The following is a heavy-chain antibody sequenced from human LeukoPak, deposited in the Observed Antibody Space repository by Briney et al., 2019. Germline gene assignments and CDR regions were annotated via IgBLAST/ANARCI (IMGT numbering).Heavy chain of an antibody. CDR1: GFTFTSSA. V-gene: IGHV1-58*02. J-gene: IGHJ4*02. CDR3: ARDEVTGDPPRFDY. CDR2: IVVGSGNT. Sequence: GTSVKVSCKASGFTFTSSAMQWVRQARGQRLEWIGWIVVGSGNTNYAQKFQERVTITRDMSTSTAYMELSSLRSEDTAVYYCARDEVTGDPPRFDYWGQGTLVTVSS. D-gene: IGHD7-27*01.